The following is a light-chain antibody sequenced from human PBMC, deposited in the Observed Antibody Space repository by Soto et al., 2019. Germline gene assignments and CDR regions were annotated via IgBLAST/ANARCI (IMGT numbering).Light chain of an antibody. CDR2: KAS. J-gene: IGKJ1*01. CDR1: QSISSW. V-gene: IGKV1-5*03. CDR3: QQYNSYWT. Sequence: DIQMTQSPSTLSASVGDRVTITCRASQSISSWLAWYQQKPGKAPKLLIYKASSLESGVPSRFNGSGSGTEFTLTISSLQPDDFATYYCQQYNSYWTFGQGTKVAIK.